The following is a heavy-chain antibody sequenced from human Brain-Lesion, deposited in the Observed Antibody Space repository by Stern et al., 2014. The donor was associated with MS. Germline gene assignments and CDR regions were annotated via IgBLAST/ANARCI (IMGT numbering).Heavy chain of an antibody. CDR3: ARDKEDTNMAFRYFDN. D-gene: IGHD5-18*01. Sequence: QVQLVESGPGLVKPSQTLSLTCTVSGGSVGSGSYDWSWIRQPAGKGLEWIGRIYTTGSPYNNPPLKSRVSISIETSKNPFSLKLPSVTAADTAVYYCARDKEDTNMAFRYFDNWGQGTLVTVSS. CDR2: IYTTGSP. V-gene: IGHV4-61*02. CDR1: GGSVGSGSYD. J-gene: IGHJ4*02.